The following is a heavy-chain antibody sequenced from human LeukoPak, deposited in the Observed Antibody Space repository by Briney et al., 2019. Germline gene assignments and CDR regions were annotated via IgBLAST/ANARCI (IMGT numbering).Heavy chain of an antibody. CDR3: ARDPYYYDSSGPPTDGMDV. J-gene: IGHJ6*02. CDR2: IDNSGRSI. D-gene: IGHD3-22*01. V-gene: IGHV3-48*03. CDR1: GFTFSSYE. Sequence: PGGSLRLSCAASGFTFSSYEMNWVRQAPGKGLEWVSHIDNSGRSIYYADSVMGRFTVSRDNAENSLYLQMNSLRAEDTAVYYCARDPYYYDSSGPPTDGMDVWGQGTTVTVSS.